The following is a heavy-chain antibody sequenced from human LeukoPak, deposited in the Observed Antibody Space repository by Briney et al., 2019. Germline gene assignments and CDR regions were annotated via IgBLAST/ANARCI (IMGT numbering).Heavy chain of an antibody. J-gene: IGHJ3*02. CDR1: GDSISSYY. CDR3: ARGGSIVGATPHDAFDI. Sequence: PSETLSLTCIVSGDSISSYYWSWIRQPPGKGLEWIGYIYYSGSTNYNPSLKSRVAISVDTSKNQVSLRLSSVTAADTAVYYCARGGSIVGATPHDAFDIWGQGTVVTVS. D-gene: IGHD1-26*01. V-gene: IGHV4-59*01. CDR2: IYYSGST.